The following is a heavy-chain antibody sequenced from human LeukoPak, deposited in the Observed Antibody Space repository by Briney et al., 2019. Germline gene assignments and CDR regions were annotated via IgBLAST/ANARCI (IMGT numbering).Heavy chain of an antibody. CDR2: INHSGST. Sequence: PSETLSLTCAVYGGSFSGYYWSWIRQPPGKGQEWIGEINHSGSTNYNPSLKSRVTISVDTSKNQFSLKLSSVTAADTAVYYCARGRVAVVPIYFLFSYYFDYWGQGTLVTVSS. V-gene: IGHV4-34*01. D-gene: IGHD6-19*01. J-gene: IGHJ4*02. CDR3: ARGRVAVVPIYFLFSYYFDY. CDR1: GGSFSGYY.